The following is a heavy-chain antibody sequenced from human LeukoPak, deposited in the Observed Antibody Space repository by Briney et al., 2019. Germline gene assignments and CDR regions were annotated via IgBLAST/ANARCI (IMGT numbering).Heavy chain of an antibody. J-gene: IGHJ4*02. D-gene: IGHD3-10*01. V-gene: IGHV4-30-4*08. CDR1: GGSVSSGDYY. CDR2: IYYSGST. Sequence: SETLSLTCTVSGGSVSSGDYYWSWIRQPPGKGLEWIGYIYYSGSTYYNPSLKSRVTISVDTSKNQFSLKLSSVTAADTAVYYCARDERFGSFDYWGQGTLVTVSS. CDR3: ARDERFGSFDY.